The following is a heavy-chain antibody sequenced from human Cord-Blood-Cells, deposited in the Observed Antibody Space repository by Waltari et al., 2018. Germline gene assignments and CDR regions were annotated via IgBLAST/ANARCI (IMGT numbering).Heavy chain of an antibody. V-gene: IGHV3-64*01. CDR1: GLTFRRCH. Sequence: EVQLVASGGGLVQPGRSRRLSCAASGLTFRRCHMPWARQAPGKGLEYVSAISSNGGSTYYANSVKGRFTISRDNSKNTLYLQMGSLRAEDMAVYYCARGSGSLHAFDIWGQGTMVTVSS. J-gene: IGHJ3*02. CDR2: ISSNGGST. D-gene: IGHD3-10*01. CDR3: ARGSGSLHAFDI.